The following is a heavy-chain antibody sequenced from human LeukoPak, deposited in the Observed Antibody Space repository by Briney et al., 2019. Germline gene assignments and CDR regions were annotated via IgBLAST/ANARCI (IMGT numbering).Heavy chain of an antibody. D-gene: IGHD3-22*01. Sequence: SETLSLTCTVSGGSISSYYWSWIRQPAGKGLEWIGRIYTSGSTNYNPSLQSRVTMSVDTSKNQFSLKLSSVTAADTAVCYCAREMYYYDSSGYGKQYYFDYWGQGTLVTVSS. J-gene: IGHJ4*02. V-gene: IGHV4-4*07. CDR3: AREMYYYDSSGYGKQYYFDY. CDR2: IYTSGST. CDR1: GGSISSYY.